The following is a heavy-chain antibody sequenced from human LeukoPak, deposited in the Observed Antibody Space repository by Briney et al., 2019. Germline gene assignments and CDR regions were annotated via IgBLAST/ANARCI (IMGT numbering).Heavy chain of an antibody. CDR3: AKAKTYYYGSGSYRYFDY. J-gene: IGHJ4*02. CDR2: IKQDGSDK. Sequence: GGSLRLSCAASGFTFGTYWMTWVRQAPGKGLEWVANIKQDGSDKYYADSVKGRFAISRDNAKNSLYLQMNSLRAEDTALYYCAKAKTYYYGSGSYRYFDYWGQGTLVTVSS. D-gene: IGHD3-10*01. CDR1: GFTFGTYW. V-gene: IGHV3-7*03.